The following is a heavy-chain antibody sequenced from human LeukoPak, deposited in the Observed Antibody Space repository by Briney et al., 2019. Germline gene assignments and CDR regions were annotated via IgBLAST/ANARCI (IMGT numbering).Heavy chain of an antibody. CDR3: ARLVRETTVTYYFYYYMDV. Sequence: SETLSLTCTVSGGSISSIIYSWGRIRQPPGKGLEWIGTISSSGTTYYSPSLKSRVTLSVDPSKNHFSLNLSSVTATDSAVYYCARLVRETTVTYYFYYYMDVWGKGTTVTVSS. CDR2: ISSSGTT. J-gene: IGHJ6*03. D-gene: IGHD4-17*01. CDR1: GGSISSIIYS. V-gene: IGHV4-39*02.